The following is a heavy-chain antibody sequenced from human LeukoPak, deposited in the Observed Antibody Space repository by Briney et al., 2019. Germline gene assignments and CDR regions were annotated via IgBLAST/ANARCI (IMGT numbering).Heavy chain of an antibody. Sequence: ASVKVSCKASGYTFTSYDINWVRQATGQGLEWMGWMNPNSVNTGYAQKFQGRVTITRNTSISTAYMELSSLRSEDTAVYYCARGLRLRIRPFYWFDPWGQGTLVTVSS. D-gene: IGHD2-15*01. J-gene: IGHJ5*02. CDR1: GYTFTSYD. CDR3: ARGLRLRIRPFYWFDP. CDR2: MNPNSVNT. V-gene: IGHV1-8*03.